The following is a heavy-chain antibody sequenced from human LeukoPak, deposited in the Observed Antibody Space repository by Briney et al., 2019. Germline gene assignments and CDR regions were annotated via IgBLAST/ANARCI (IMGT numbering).Heavy chain of an antibody. CDR2: ISFSGGST. Sequence: GGSLRLSCAASGFTFSDSAMSWVRQAPGKGLEWVSLISFSGGSTYYADSVKGRFTISRDSSKNTLYVQMNSLRAEDTAVYYCAKGVGTNKGGYYFDSWGQGTPVTVSS. CDR3: AKGVGTNKGGYYFDS. V-gene: IGHV3-23*01. CDR1: GFTFSDSA. D-gene: IGHD1-26*01. J-gene: IGHJ4*02.